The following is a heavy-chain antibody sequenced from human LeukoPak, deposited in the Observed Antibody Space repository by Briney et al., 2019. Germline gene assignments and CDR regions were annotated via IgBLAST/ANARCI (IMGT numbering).Heavy chain of an antibody. Sequence: GGSLRLSCAASGFTFSSYAMHWVRQAPGKGLEWVAVISNDGSNKYYADSVKGRFTISRDNSKNTLYLQMNSLRAEDTAVYYCARGRNEYCSGGSCHRGFDYWGQGTLVTVSS. CDR2: ISNDGSNK. J-gene: IGHJ4*02. CDR1: GFTFSSYA. D-gene: IGHD2-15*01. CDR3: ARGRNEYCSGGSCHRGFDY. V-gene: IGHV3-30-3*01.